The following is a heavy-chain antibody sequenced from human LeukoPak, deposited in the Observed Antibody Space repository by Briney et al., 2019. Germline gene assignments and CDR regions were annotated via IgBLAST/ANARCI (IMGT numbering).Heavy chain of an antibody. J-gene: IGHJ4*02. CDR2: IFAGGST. CDR1: GFTVSSNY. D-gene: IGHD3-10*01. V-gene: IGHV3-66*01. CDR3: ARDRGDYFDY. Sequence: GGSLRLSCAVSGFTVSSNYMSWVRQAPGKGLEWVSVIFAGGSTYYADSVKGRFTISRDNAKNTLYLQVNSLRAEDTAVYYCARDRGDYFDYWGQGTLVTVSS.